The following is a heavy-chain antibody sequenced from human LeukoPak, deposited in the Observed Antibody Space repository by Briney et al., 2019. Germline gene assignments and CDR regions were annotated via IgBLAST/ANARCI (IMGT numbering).Heavy chain of an antibody. CDR3: ARGGTYSQDAFGS. CDR1: GFTFSFYW. V-gene: IGHV3-74*01. Sequence: GGSLRLPCAASGFTFSFYWMHWVRQAPGKGLVWVARINSDGSSTRHADSVKGRFTISRDNAKNTLYLQMNGLRAEDTAIFYCARGGTYSQDAFGSWGQGTMVTVSS. J-gene: IGHJ3*02. CDR2: INSDGSST. D-gene: IGHD1-26*01.